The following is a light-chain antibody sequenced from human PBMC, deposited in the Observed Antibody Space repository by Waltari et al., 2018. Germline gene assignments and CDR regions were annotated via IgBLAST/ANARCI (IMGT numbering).Light chain of an antibody. Sequence: QSALTKPRSVSGSPGQSVTISCTGTNSDVGGYNYVSWYQQHADKAPKLMIYDVSNPPSGVPDRCSGSKSGNTASLTISGLQAEDEADYYCCSYAGRYTWVFGGGTKLTVL. V-gene: IGLV2-11*01. CDR1: NSDVGGYNY. J-gene: IGLJ3*02. CDR2: DVS. CDR3: CSYAGRYTWV.